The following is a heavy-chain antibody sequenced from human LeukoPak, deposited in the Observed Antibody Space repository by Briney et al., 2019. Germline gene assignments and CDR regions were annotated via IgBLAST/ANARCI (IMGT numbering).Heavy chain of an antibody. D-gene: IGHD3-10*01. CDR3: ARRMVRGVIRFDP. CDR2: ISAYNGNT. Sequence: ASVKVSCKASGYTFTSYGISWVRQAPGQGLEWMGWISAYNGNTNYAQKLQGRVTMTRNTSISTAYMELSSLRSEDTAVYYCARRMVRGVIRFDPWGQGTLVTVSS. CDR1: GYTFTSYG. V-gene: IGHV1-18*01. J-gene: IGHJ5*02.